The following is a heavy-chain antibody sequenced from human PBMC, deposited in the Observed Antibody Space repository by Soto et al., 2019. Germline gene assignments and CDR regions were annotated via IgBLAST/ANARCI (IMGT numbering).Heavy chain of an antibody. CDR3: GHWSYSTGWSDY. J-gene: IGHJ4*02. CDR1: GLSLNTTAVG. Sequence: LVNPTQTLTLTCTLSGLSLNTTAVGVGWVRQPPGKALEWLAVIYWNDAKRYSPSLKSRFTLTKDTSKNQVVLTMTNMDPVDTATYYCGHWSYSTGWSDYWGQGALVTVSS. V-gene: IGHV2-5*01. CDR2: IYWNDAK. D-gene: IGHD6-19*01.